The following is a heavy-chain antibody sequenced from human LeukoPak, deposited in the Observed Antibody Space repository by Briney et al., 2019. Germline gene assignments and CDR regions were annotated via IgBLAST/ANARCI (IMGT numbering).Heavy chain of an antibody. J-gene: IGHJ4*02. CDR3: ARDFILVGY. D-gene: IGHD2-15*01. CDR2: IKYDGSEK. CDR1: GFTFSNYW. Sequence: GGSLRLSCAASGFTFSNYWMSWVRQAPGKGLEWVTNIKYDGSEKYYVDSVKGRFTISRDNAKNSLYLQMNSLRAEDTAVYYCARDFILVGYWGQGTLVTVSS. V-gene: IGHV3-7*01.